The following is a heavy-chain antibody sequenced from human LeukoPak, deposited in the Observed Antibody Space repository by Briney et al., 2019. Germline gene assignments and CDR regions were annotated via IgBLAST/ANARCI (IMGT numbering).Heavy chain of an antibody. J-gene: IGHJ3*02. V-gene: IGHV1-58*02. Sequence: GASVKVSCRTSGFTFRSSAMQWVPQARGQRLECIVWIVVGSGDTNYEEKFQERRTITRDMSTRTAYMVLRRLRTEDTAVYYCAREVMAKRRAFDIWGQGTVVTVSS. CDR3: AREVMAKRRAFDI. D-gene: IGHD2-8*01. CDR1: GFTFRSSA. CDR2: IVVGSGDT.